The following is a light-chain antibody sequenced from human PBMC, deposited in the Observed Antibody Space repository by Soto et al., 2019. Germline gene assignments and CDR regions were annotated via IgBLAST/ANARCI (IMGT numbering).Light chain of an antibody. CDR2: WAS. CDR1: QSVLYSSNNKNY. J-gene: IGKJ1*01. CDR3: QQYYSTLTWT. V-gene: IGKV4-1*01. Sequence: DIVMTQSPDSPAVSLGERATINCKSSQSVLYSSNNKNYLAWYQQKPGQPPKLLIYWASTRESGVPDRFGGSGSGTDFTLTISSLQAEDVAVYYCQQYYSTLTWTFGQGTKVEIK.